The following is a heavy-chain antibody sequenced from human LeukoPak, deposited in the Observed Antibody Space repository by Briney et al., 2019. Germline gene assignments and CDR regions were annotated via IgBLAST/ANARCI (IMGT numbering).Heavy chain of an antibody. D-gene: IGHD4-11*01. CDR2: ISIISSYI. J-gene: IGHJ6*03. CDR1: GFTFSNYS. V-gene: IGHV3-21*01. CDR3: ARDGSAVTSTAIYYYYYYMDV. Sequence: PGGSLRLSCAASGFTFSNYSMNWVRQAPGKGLEWVSSISIISSYIYYADSVEGRFTISRDNAKNSLYLQMNSLRAEDTAVYYCARDGSAVTSTAIYYYYYYMDVWGKGTTVTVSS.